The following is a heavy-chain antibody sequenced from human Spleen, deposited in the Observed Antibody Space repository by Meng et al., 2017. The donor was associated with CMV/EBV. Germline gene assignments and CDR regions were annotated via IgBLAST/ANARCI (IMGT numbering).Heavy chain of an antibody. CDR1: GGSFSGYY. V-gene: IGHV4-59*01. D-gene: IGHD5-12*01. J-gene: IGHJ4*02. Sequence: SQTLSLTCAVYGGSFSGYYWSWIRQPPGKGLQWIGYIYYTGSTNYNPSLKSRVTISADTSKNQFSLKLSSVTAADTAVYYCARASWDYSGRYYFDYWGQGTLVTVSS. CDR3: ARASWDYSGRYYFDY. CDR2: IYYTGST.